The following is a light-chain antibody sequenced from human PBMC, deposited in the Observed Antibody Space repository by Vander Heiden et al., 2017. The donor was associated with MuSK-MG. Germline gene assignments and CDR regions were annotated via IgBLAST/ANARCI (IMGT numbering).Light chain of an antibody. CDR1: QRINHY. J-gene: IGKJ1*01. Sequence: DIQMTQSPSSVSASVGDRVTITCRASQRINHYLAWFQQKPGKAPKSLIYAASSLQSGVPSKFSGSGSVRDFTLTISLQSEDFATYYCQQYYSYPPTFGQGTKVE. CDR2: AAS. CDR3: QQYYSYPPT. V-gene: IGKV1-16*02.